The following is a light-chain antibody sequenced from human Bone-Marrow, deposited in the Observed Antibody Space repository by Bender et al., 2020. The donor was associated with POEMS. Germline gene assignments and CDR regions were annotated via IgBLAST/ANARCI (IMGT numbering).Light chain of an antibody. J-gene: IGLJ1*01. CDR1: ASDVGSYSL. CDR2: EGS. CDR3: ISYTITTSYV. Sequence: QSALTQPASVSGSPGQSITISCTGTASDVGSYSLVSWYQQHPGNSPKLMIYEGSRRPAGVSSRFAGSKAGNTASLTISGLRAEDEANYCCISYTITTSYVFGSGTEVTVL. V-gene: IGLV2-14*02.